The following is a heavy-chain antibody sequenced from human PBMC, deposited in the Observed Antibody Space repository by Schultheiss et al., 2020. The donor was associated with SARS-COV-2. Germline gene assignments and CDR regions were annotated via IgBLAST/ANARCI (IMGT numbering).Heavy chain of an antibody. V-gene: IGHV3-19*01. J-gene: IGHJ6*03. Sequence: GGSLRLSCAASGFTFSNSDMNWVRQAPGKGLEWVSGVSWNGSRTHYADSVKGRFIISRDNSRNTLYLQMNSLKTEDTAVYYCTTVAMSYSSSSPYYYYYYMDVWGKGTTVTVSS. CDR2: VSWNGSRT. D-gene: IGHD6-6*01. CDR1: GFTFSNSD. CDR3: TTVAMSYSSSSPYYYYYYMDV.